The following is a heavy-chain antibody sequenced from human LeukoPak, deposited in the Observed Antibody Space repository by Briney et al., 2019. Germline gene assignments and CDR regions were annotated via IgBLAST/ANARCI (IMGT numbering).Heavy chain of an antibody. CDR1: GFSFSNAW. CDR3: ARARIDFWSGYYTYYFDY. V-gene: IGHV3-66*01. D-gene: IGHD3-3*01. J-gene: IGHJ4*02. CDR2: IYSGGST. Sequence: PGGSLRLSCVVSGFSFSNAWMTWVRQAPGKGLEWVSVIYSGGSTYYADSVKGRFTISRDNSKNTLYLQMNSLRAEDTAVYYCARARIDFWSGYYTYYFDYWGQGTLVTVSS.